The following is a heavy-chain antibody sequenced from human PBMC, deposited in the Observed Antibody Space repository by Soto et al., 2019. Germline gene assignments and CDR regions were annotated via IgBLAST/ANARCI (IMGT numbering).Heavy chain of an antibody. CDR1: GGSISSSY. Sequence: PSETLSLTCTVSGGSISSSYWSWIRQPPGKGLEWIGYVFYSGSTSYNPSLKSRVTISVDTSKNQFSLKLTSVTAADTAVYYCARDLGYCSISCYPWFDPWGQGTLVTVSS. J-gene: IGHJ5*02. CDR2: VFYSGST. V-gene: IGHV4-59*01. D-gene: IGHD2-2*01. CDR3: ARDLGYCSISCYPWFDP.